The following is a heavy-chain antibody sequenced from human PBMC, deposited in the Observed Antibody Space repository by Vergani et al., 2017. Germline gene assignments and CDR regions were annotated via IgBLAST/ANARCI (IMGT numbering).Heavy chain of an antibody. CDR3: AREKYYYDSGTSGGMDV. Sequence: QVLLVQSGSELKKPGASVKVSCKASGYSFTSYAMNWVRQAPGQGLEWMGWINTNTGNPPYAQGFTGRFVFSLDTSVSTAYLQIGSLKAEDTAVYYCAREKYYYDSGTSGGMDVWGQGTTVTVSS. V-gene: IGHV7-4-1*01. CDR1: GYSFTSYA. D-gene: IGHD3-10*01. CDR2: INTNTGNP. J-gene: IGHJ6*02.